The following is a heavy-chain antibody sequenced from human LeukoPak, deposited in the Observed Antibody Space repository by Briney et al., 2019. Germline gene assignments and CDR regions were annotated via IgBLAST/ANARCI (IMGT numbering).Heavy chain of an antibody. J-gene: IGHJ3*02. CDR2: IYYSGST. CDR3: ARLPIMVREIAHDAFDI. Sequence: SETLSLTCTVSGGSISSSSYYWGWIRQPPAKGLEWIGSIYYSGSTYYNPSLKSRVTISVDTSKNQFSLKLSSVTAADTAVYYCARLPIMVREIAHDAFDIWGQGTMVTVSS. CDR1: GGSISSSSYY. V-gene: IGHV4-39*01. D-gene: IGHD3-10*01.